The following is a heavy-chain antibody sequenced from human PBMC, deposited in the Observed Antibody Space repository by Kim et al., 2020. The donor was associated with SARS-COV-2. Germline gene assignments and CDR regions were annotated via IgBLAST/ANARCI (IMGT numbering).Heavy chain of an antibody. J-gene: IGHJ4*02. CDR1: GFTFSSYS. V-gene: IGHV3-21*01. CDR3: ARWPGIAVAAEDY. D-gene: IGHD6-19*01. Sequence: GGSLRLSCAASGFTFSSYSMNWVRQAPGKGLEWVSSISSSSSYIYYADSVKGRFTISRDNAKNSLFLQMNSLRAEDTAVYYCARWPGIAVAAEDYWGQGTLVTVSS. CDR2: ISSSSSYI.